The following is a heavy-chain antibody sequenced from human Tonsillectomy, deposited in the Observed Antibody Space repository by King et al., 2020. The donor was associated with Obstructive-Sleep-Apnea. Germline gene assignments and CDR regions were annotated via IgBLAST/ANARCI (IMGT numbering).Heavy chain of an antibody. Sequence: VQLVESGGGLVQPGRSLSLSCAVSGLAFDDFALHWVRQTPGKGLEWGAGIRWNSGGRGYADLVKVRLTISSDKAKNSLSLQMNSLRAEDTALYYCAKGGCSSTTCSFDYWGQGTLVTVSS. V-gene: IGHV3-9*01. CDR1: GLAFDDFA. CDR3: AKGGCSSTTCSFDY. J-gene: IGHJ4*02. CDR2: IRWNSGGR. D-gene: IGHD2-2*01.